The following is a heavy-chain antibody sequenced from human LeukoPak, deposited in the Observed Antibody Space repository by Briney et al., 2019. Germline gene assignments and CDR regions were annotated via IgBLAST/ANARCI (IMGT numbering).Heavy chain of an antibody. CDR2: IYYSGGT. CDR3: ARGSGWYYH. J-gene: IGHJ5*02. CDR1: GGSISGYY. Sequence: SETLSLTCTVSGGSISGYYWSWIRQPPGKGLEWIGYIYYSGGTNYNPSLKSRVTISVDTSKNQFSLKLSSVTAADTAVYYCARGSGWYYHWGQGTLVTVSS. V-gene: IGHV4-59*08. D-gene: IGHD6-19*01.